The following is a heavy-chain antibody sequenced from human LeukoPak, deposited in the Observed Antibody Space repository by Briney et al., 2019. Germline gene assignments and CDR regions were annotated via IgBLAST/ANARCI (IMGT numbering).Heavy chain of an antibody. Sequence: PSETLSLTCTVSGGSISSYYWSWIRQPPGKGLEWVGEINHSGSTNYNPSLKSRVTISVDTSKNQFSLKLSSVTAADTAVYYCARKAPHYYDSSGYYDSHHFGYWGQGTLVTVSS. V-gene: IGHV4-34*01. CDR1: GGSISSYY. CDR3: ARKAPHYYDSSGYYDSHHFGY. D-gene: IGHD3-22*01. J-gene: IGHJ4*02. CDR2: INHSGST.